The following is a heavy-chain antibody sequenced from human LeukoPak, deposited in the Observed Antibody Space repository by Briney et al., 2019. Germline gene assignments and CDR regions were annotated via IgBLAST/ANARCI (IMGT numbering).Heavy chain of an antibody. CDR3: AKERSSSWPFDY. CDR1: GFAFSSYG. Sequence: QPGRSLRLSCAASGFAFSSYGMHWARQAPGKGLEWVAVISYDGSNKYYADSVKGRFTISRDNSKNTLYLQMNSLRAEDTAVYYCAKERSSSWPFDYWGQGTLVTVSS. J-gene: IGHJ4*02. V-gene: IGHV3-30*18. D-gene: IGHD6-13*01. CDR2: ISYDGSNK.